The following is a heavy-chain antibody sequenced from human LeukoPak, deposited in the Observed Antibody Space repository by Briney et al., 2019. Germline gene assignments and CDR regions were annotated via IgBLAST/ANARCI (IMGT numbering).Heavy chain of an antibody. Sequence: SETLSLTCTVSGGSILSTIYYWAWIRQPPGKGLEWIGSIHYSGPTYYNPSLKSRVTISIDTSKSQFSLKLTSVTAADTAVYYCARDGGYCSSTSCYAGSFDYWGQGTLVTVSS. CDR3: ARDGGYCSSTSCYAGSFDY. CDR2: IHYSGPT. V-gene: IGHV4-39*07. CDR1: GGSILSTIYY. J-gene: IGHJ4*02. D-gene: IGHD2-2*01.